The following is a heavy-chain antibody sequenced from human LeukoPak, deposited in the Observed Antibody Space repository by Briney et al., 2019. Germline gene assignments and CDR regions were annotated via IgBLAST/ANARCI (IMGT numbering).Heavy chain of an antibody. V-gene: IGHV1-8*03. J-gene: IGHJ4*02. D-gene: IGHD4-23*01. CDR2: MIPNSGNT. CDR3: ARVRAIYGGNSLGY. CDR1: GYTFTSYD. Sequence: ASVKVSCKASGYTFTSYDINWVRQATGQGLEWMGWMIPNSGNTGYAQKFQGRVTITRNTSISTAYMELSSLRSEDTAVYYCARVRAIYGGNSLGYWGQGTLVTVSS.